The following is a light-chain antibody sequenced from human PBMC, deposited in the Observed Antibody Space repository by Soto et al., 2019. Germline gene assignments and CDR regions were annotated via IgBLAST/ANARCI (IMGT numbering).Light chain of an antibody. CDR3: QQSFSTPPT. J-gene: IGKJ5*01. CDR2: SSS. CDR1: QTISNY. Sequence: DIQMTQSPSSLSASVGDRVTITCRASQTISNYLNWYQQKPGKAPGLLIYSSSSLQSGVPSRFSGSGSGTDFSLTITILQPEDFATYYCQQSFSTPPTFGQGTRLEIK. V-gene: IGKV1-39*01.